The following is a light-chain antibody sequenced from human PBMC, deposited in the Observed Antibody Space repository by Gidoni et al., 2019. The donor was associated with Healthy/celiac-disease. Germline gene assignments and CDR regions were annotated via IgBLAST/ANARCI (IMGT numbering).Light chain of an antibody. CDR1: SSNIGAGYD. J-gene: IGLJ3*02. CDR2: GNS. CDR3: QSYDSSLSGYWV. V-gene: IGLV1-40*01. Sequence: QSVLTQPPSVYGAPGQRVTISCTGSSSNIGAGYDVHWYQQLPGTARKLLIYGNSNRPSGVPDRFSGAKSGTSASLAITGLQSEDEADYYCQSYDSSLSGYWVFGGGTKLTVL.